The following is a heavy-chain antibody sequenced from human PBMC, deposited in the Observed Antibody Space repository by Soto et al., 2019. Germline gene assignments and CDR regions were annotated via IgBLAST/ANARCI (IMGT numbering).Heavy chain of an antibody. J-gene: IGHJ3*02. CDR2: ISYDGSNK. Sequence: QVQLVESGGGVVQPGRSLRLSCAASGFTFSSYAMHWVRQAPGKGLEWVAVISYDGSNKYYADSVKGRFTISRDNSKNTLYLQMNSLRAEDTAVYYCARGIAVASAIWGQGTMVTVSS. CDR3: ARGIAVASAI. V-gene: IGHV3-30-3*01. D-gene: IGHD6-19*01. CDR1: GFTFSSYA.